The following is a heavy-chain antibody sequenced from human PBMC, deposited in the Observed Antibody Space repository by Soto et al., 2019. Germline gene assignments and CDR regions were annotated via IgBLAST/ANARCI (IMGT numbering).Heavy chain of an antibody. CDR1: GYTFTSYY. CDR2: INPSGGST. J-gene: IGHJ2*01. Sequence: QVQLVQSGAEVKKPGASVKVSCKASGYTFTSYYMHWVRQAPGQGLEWMGIINPSGGSTSYAQKFQGRVTMTRDTSTGTGYMELSSLRSEDTAVYDGATTIPGDLYFALWGRGTLVTVSS. D-gene: IGHD3-10*01. V-gene: IGHV1-46*03. CDR3: ATTIPGDLYFAL.